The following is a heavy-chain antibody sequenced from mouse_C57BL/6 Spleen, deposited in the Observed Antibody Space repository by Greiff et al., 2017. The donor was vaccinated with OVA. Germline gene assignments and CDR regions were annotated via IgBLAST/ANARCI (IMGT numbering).Heavy chain of an antibody. CDR3: ARRGYGNYGDAMDY. Sequence: EVMLVESGGGLVKPGGSLKLSCAASGFTFSDYGMHWVRQAPEKGLEWVAYISSGSSTIYYAATVKGRFTISRDNAKNTLFLQMTSLRAEATAMYYCARRGYGNYGDAMDYWGQGTSVTVSS. CDR2: ISSGSSTI. CDR1: GFTFSDYG. J-gene: IGHJ4*01. D-gene: IGHD2-1*01. V-gene: IGHV5-17*01.